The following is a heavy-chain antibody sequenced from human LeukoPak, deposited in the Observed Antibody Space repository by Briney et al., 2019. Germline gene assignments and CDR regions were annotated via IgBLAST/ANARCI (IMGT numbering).Heavy chain of an antibody. CDR1: GFTFSSHV. CDR3: AKVSWTAPGGNY. V-gene: IGHV3-23*01. Sequence: GGSLRLSCAASGFTFSSHVMSWVRQGPGKGPEWVSAISGSGDDTNYSDSVKGRFTISRDNSKNTLYLQMNSLRAEDTALYYCAKVSWTAPGGNYWGQGTLVTVSS. J-gene: IGHJ4*02. D-gene: IGHD6-13*01. CDR2: ISGSGDDT.